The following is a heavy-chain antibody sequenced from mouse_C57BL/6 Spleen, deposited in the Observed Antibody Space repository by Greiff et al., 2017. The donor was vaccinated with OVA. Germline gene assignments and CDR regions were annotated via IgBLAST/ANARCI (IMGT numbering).Heavy chain of an antibody. D-gene: IGHD1-1*01. V-gene: IGHV1-78*01. CDR3: ARRGGFYQGYFDV. Sequence: VKLQESDAELVKPGASVKISCKVSGYTFTDHTIHWMKQRPEQGLEWIGYIYPRDGSTKYNEKFKGKATLTADKSSSTAYMQLNSLTSEDSAVYFCARRGGFYQGYFDVWGTGTTVTVSS. CDR2: IYPRDGST. CDR1: GYTFTDHT. J-gene: IGHJ1*03.